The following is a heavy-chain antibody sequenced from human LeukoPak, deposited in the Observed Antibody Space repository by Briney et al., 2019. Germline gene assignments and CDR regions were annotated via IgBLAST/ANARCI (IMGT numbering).Heavy chain of an antibody. Sequence: PSETLSLTCAVYSGSFSDYYWSWIRQPPGKGLEWIGEINHSGSTNYNPSLKSRVTISVDTSKNQFSLKLSSVTAADTAVYYCARGGDYGYSSGWYWFDPWGQGTLVTVSS. CDR3: ARGGDYGYSSGWYWFDP. J-gene: IGHJ5*02. CDR2: INHSGST. CDR1: SGSFSDYY. D-gene: IGHD6-19*01. V-gene: IGHV4-34*01.